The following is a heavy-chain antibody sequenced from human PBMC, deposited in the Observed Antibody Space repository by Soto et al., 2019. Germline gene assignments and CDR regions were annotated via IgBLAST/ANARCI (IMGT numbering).Heavy chain of an antibody. CDR2: IHYSGST. Sequence: QVQLQESGPGLVKPSQTLSLTCIVSGDSISSGDYYWSWIRQHPGKGLEWIGQIHYSGSTYYNPSLMRRVTISVDTSKNQFSLRLSSVTAADTAVYYCARDTRVAFSYFDNWGQGALVTVSP. V-gene: IGHV4-31*03. J-gene: IGHJ4*02. CDR1: GDSISSGDYY. CDR3: ARDTRVAFSYFDN. D-gene: IGHD2-21*01.